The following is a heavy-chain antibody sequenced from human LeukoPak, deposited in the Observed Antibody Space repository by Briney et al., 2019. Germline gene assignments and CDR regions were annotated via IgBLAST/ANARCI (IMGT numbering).Heavy chain of an antibody. D-gene: IGHD3-10*01. CDR1: GYSFTTYG. CDR3: ASGGSGSYYNPPVDY. Sequence: ASVKVSCKASGYSFTTYGISWVRQAPGQGLEWMGWINPSGGSTSYAQKFQGRVTMTRDMSTSTVYMELSSLRSEDTAVYYCASGGSGSYYNPPVDYWGQGTLVTVSS. CDR2: INPSGGST. V-gene: IGHV1-46*01. J-gene: IGHJ4*02.